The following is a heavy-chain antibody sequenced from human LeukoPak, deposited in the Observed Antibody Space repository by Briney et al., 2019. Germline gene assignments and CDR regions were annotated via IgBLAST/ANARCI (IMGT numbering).Heavy chain of an antibody. CDR2: IYYSGST. J-gene: IGHJ3*02. CDR3: ARDRPGSGYDFWSGRGDAFDI. Sequence: SETLSLTCTVSGGSISSSSYYWGWIRQPPGKGLEWIGSIYYSGSTYYNPSLKSRVTISVDTSKNQFSLKLSSVTAADTAVYYCARDRPGSGYDFWSGRGDAFDIWGQGTMVTVSS. CDR1: GGSISSSSYY. D-gene: IGHD3-3*01. V-gene: IGHV4-39*07.